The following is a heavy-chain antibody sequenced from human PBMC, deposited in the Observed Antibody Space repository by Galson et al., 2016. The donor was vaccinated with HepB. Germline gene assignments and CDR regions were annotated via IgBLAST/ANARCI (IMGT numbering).Heavy chain of an antibody. CDR3: AREMSDSITYGWYFDL. J-gene: IGHJ2*01. V-gene: IGHV3-13*01. D-gene: IGHD3-10*01. Sequence: LRLSCAASGFTFSSYAMTWVRQAPGKGLEWVSGIGRGGDRYYSGSVKGRFTISRENAKNSLYLQMNSLSAGDTAVYYCAREMSDSITYGWYFDLWGRGTLVTVSS. CDR1: GFTFSSYA. CDR2: IGRGGDR.